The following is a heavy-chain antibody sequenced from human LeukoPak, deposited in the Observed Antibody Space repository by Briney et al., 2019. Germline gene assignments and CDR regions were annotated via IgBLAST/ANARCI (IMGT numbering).Heavy chain of an antibody. CDR1: GGSITNSDYY. D-gene: IGHD3-3*01. CDR3: ARTIETGAFDI. J-gene: IGHJ3*02. V-gene: IGHV4-30-4*08. Sequence: SSQTLSLTCTVSGGSITNSDYYWGWIRQPPGKGLEWIGYISYSGSTYYNPSLKSRVTISVDTSKNQFSLKLSSVTAADTAVYYCARTIETGAFDIWGQGTMVTVSS. CDR2: ISYSGST.